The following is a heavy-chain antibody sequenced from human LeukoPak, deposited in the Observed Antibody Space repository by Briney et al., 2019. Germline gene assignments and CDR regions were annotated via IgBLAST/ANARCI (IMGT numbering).Heavy chain of an antibody. Sequence: GASVTVSCKASGYTFTSYYMHWVRQAPGQGIEWMGIINPSGGRTSHAQKFQGRVIMTRDRSTSTVYMELSSLRSEDTAEYYCARGTRGYDFWSGYYNYWGQGTLVTVSS. V-gene: IGHV1-46*01. CDR2: INPSGGRT. CDR1: GYTFTSYY. D-gene: IGHD3-3*01. CDR3: ARGTRGYDFWSGYYNY. J-gene: IGHJ4*02.